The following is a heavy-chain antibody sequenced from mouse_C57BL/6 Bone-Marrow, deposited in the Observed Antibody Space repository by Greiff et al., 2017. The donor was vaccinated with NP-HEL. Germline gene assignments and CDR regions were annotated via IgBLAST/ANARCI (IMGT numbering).Heavy chain of an antibody. D-gene: IGHD2-2*01. CDR1: GYTFTSYW. J-gene: IGHJ3*01. CDR2: IYPGSGST. Sequence: VQLQQPGAELVKPGASVKMSCKASGYTFTSYWITWVKQRPGQGLEWIGDIYPGSGSTNYNEKFKSKATLTVDTSSSTAYMQLSSLTSEDSAVYYCASWGLRREAWFAYWGQGTLVTVSA. V-gene: IGHV1-55*01. CDR3: ASWGLRREAWFAY.